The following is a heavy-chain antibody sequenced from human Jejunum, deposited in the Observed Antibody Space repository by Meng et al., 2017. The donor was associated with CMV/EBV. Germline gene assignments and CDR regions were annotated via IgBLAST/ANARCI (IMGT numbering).Heavy chain of an antibody. Sequence: LRVSCAASGFTLSPYWMHWVRQAPGGGLVWLSHVNPDGTTTTYADSVKGRFTISRDNAKNTLYLQMNSLRAEDTAVYYCVRSGGTLDHWGQGTLVTVSS. J-gene: IGHJ4*02. V-gene: IGHV3-74*01. CDR3: VRSGGTLDH. D-gene: IGHD2-8*02. CDR2: VNPDGTTT. CDR1: GFTLSPYW.